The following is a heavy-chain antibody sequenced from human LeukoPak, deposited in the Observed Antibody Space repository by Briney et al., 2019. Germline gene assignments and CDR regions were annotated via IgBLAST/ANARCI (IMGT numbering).Heavy chain of an antibody. CDR3: ARGSRGIAAAFDY. Sequence: ASVKVSCKASGGTFSSYAISWVRQAPGQGLEWMGGIIPIFGTANYAQKFQGRVTITTDESTSTAYMELSSLRSEDTAVYYCARGSRGIAAAFDYWGQGTLVTVSS. J-gene: IGHJ4*02. CDR2: IIPIFGTA. D-gene: IGHD6-13*01. V-gene: IGHV1-69*05. CDR1: GGTFSSYA.